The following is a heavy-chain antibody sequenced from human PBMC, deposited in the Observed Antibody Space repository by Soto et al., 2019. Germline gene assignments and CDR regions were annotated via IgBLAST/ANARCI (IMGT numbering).Heavy chain of an antibody. D-gene: IGHD4-17*01. Sequence: GGSLRLSCRASGFTFDYYGMSWFRQAPGKGLEWVGFIRSKAYGGTSDYAASVRGRFTISRDDSRSIAYLQMSSLKTDDTAVYYCARDDYHFDYWGQGTLVTVSS. CDR3: ARDDYHFDY. V-gene: IGHV3-49*03. CDR1: GFTFDYYG. CDR2: IRSKAYGGTS. J-gene: IGHJ4*02.